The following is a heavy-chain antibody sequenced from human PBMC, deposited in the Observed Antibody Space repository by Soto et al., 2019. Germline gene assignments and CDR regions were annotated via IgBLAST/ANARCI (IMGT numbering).Heavy chain of an antibody. D-gene: IGHD6-13*01. CDR3: ARVLAAAGTDLNWFDP. Sequence: SETLSLTCTVSGGSISSYYWSWIRQPPGKGLEWIGYIYYSGSTNYNPSLKSRVTISVDTSKNQFSLKLSSVTAADTAVYYCARVLAAAGTDLNWFDPWGQGTLVTVSS. CDR2: IYYSGST. J-gene: IGHJ5*02. CDR1: GGSISSYY. V-gene: IGHV4-59*01.